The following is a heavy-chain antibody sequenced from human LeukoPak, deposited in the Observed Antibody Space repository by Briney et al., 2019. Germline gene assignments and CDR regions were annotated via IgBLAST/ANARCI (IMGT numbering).Heavy chain of an antibody. CDR1: GGSFSGYY. Sequence: SETLSLTCAVYGGSFSGYYWSWIRQPPGKGLEWIGEINHSGSTNYNPSLKSRVTISVDTSKNQFSLKLSSVTAADTAVYYCAAGSMAVAGLFDYWGQGTLVTVSS. J-gene: IGHJ4*02. CDR3: AAGSMAVAGLFDY. V-gene: IGHV4-34*01. D-gene: IGHD6-19*01. CDR2: INHSGST.